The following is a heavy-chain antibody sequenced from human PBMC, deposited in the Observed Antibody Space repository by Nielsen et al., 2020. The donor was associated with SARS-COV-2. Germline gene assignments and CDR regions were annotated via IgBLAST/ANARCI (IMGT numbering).Heavy chain of an antibody. J-gene: IGHJ5*02. D-gene: IGHD6-13*01. V-gene: IGHV3-30*04. CDR1: GYTLTELS. CDR2: ISYDGSNK. Sequence: SCKVSGYTLTELSMHWVRQAPGKGLEWVAVISYDGSNKYYADSVKGRFTISRDNSKNTLYLQMNSLRAEDTAVYYCARDLGYSRTNWFDPWGQGTLVTVSS. CDR3: ARDLGYSRTNWFDP.